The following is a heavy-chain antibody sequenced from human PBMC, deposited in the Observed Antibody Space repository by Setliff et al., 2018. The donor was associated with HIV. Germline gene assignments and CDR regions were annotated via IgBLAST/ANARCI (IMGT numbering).Heavy chain of an antibody. CDR3: ARSTTAD. D-gene: IGHD4-17*01. CDR2: IYPNTGGT. Sequence: ASVKVSCKASGYTFTEYYIHWVRQAPGQGLEWMGWIYPNTGGTNYAQKFQGRVTMTRDTSTSTAYMELSRLSSDDTALYYCARSTTADWGQGTMVTVSS. J-gene: IGHJ4*02. CDR1: GYTFTEYY. V-gene: IGHV1-2*02.